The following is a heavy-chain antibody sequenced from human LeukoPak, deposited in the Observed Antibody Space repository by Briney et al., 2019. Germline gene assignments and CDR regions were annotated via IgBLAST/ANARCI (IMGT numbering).Heavy chain of an antibody. J-gene: IGHJ5*02. CDR3: ARDPGYSSSFFRFDP. D-gene: IGHD6-13*01. CDR1: GGSISSGTYY. Sequence: PSETLSLTCTVSGGSISSGTYYWSWIRQPAGKGLEWIGRIYTSGSTNYNPSLKSRITISVDTSKNQFSLKLSSVTAADTAVYYCARDPGYSSSFFRFDPWGQGTLVTVSS. V-gene: IGHV4-61*02. CDR2: IYTSGST.